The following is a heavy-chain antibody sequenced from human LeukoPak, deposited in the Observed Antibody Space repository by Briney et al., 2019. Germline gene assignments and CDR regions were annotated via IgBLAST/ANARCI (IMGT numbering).Heavy chain of an antibody. J-gene: IGHJ4*02. CDR3: AKWAGSDSSDSDFAGQFDH. D-gene: IGHD6-19*01. Sequence: GRSLTLSCAASRPTSTSHRLNWDSHPPGNGREWLSFISTIGIYTNYADSVEGPFTISRDKAQNSLYLQMNRLRGEDTALYYCAKWAGSDSSDSDFAGQFDHWGQGTLVTVSS. CDR1: RPTSTSHR. V-gene: IGHV3-21*06. CDR2: ISTIGIYT.